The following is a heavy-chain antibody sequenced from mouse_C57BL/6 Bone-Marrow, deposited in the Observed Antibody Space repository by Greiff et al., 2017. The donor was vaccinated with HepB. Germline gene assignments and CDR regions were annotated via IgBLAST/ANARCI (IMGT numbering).Heavy chain of an antibody. CDR1: GFTFSSYG. CDR3: ARRYSNCEDNFGY. Sequence: EVQLVESGGDLVKPGGSLKLSCAASGFTFSSYGMPWVRQTPDKRLEWVATISSGGSNTYYPDSVKGGFTISRDNANNTLYLQMSSLKSEDTAMYYCARRYSNCEDNFGYWGQGTTLTVSS. CDR2: ISSGGSNT. V-gene: IGHV5-6*01. J-gene: IGHJ2*01. D-gene: IGHD2-5*01.